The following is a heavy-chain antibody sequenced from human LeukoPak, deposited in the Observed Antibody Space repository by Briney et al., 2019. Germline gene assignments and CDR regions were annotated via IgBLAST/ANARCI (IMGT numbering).Heavy chain of an antibody. CDR1: GFTFSSSG. Sequence: GGSLRLSCAASGFTFSSSGMHWVRQAPGKGLEWVAVISYDGSNKYYADSVKGRFTISRDNSKNTLYLQMNSLRAEDTAVYYCARDHPYDSSGFHYWGQGTLVTVSS. J-gene: IGHJ4*02. V-gene: IGHV3-30*12. CDR3: ARDHPYDSSGFHY. D-gene: IGHD3-22*01. CDR2: ISYDGSNK.